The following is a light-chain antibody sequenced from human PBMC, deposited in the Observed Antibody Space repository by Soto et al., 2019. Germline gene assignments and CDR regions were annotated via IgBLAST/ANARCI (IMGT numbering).Light chain of an antibody. CDR1: QSISSW. J-gene: IGKJ1*01. Sequence: DIQMTQSPSTLSASVGDRVTITCRASQSISSWLAWYQQKPGKAPKLLIYKASSVESGVPSRFSGSGSGTEFTLSISSLQPDDFATYYCQQYNTYPWTFGQGTKVEIK. V-gene: IGKV1-5*03. CDR3: QQYNTYPWT. CDR2: KAS.